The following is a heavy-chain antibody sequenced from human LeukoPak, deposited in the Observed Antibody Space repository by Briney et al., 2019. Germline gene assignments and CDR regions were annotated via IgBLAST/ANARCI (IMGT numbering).Heavy chain of an antibody. CDR3: AGRRTTGTAAQDY. CDR2: ISSSGSTI. Sequence: GGSLRLSCAASGFTFSDYDMSWIRQAPGKGLEWVSYISSSGSTIYYADSVKGRFTISRDNAKNSLYLQMNSLRAEDTAVYYCAGRRTTGTAAQDYWGQGTLVTVSS. V-gene: IGHV3-11*04. D-gene: IGHD1-1*01. J-gene: IGHJ4*02. CDR1: GFTFSDYD.